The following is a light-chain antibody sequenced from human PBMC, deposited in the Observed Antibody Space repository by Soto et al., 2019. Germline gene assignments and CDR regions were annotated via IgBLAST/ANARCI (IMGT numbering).Light chain of an antibody. CDR2: EVS. CDR3: ISYTNRQSYV. V-gene: IGLV2-8*01. J-gene: IGLJ1*01. CDR1: SSDVGGYNY. Sequence: QSALTQPPSASGSPGQSVTISCTGTSSDVGGYNYVSWYQQHPGKAPKLMIYEVSKRPSGVPDRSSGSKSGNTASLTVSGLQAEDEADYYCISYTNRQSYVFGTGTKLTVL.